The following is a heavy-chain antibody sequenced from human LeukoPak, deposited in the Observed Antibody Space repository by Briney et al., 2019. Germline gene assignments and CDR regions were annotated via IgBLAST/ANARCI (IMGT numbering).Heavy chain of an antibody. CDR2: IYYSGST. CDR1: GGSISSSSYS. CDR3: ARHSYDFWSGYYNDYFDY. J-gene: IGHJ4*02. D-gene: IGHD3-3*01. V-gene: IGHV4-39*01. Sequence: SETLSLTCTVSGGSISSSSYSWGWIRQPPGKGLEWIVSIYYSGSTYYNPSLKSRVTISVDTSKNQFSLKLSSVTAADTAVYYCARHSYDFWSGYYNDYFDYWGQGTLVTVSS.